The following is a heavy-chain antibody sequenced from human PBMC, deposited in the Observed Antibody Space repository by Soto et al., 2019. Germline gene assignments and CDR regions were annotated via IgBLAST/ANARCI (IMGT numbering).Heavy chain of an antibody. D-gene: IGHD6-6*01. CDR2: MHYTGFS. V-gene: IGHV4-59*02. Sequence: SETLSLTCSFSGDSVTSHYLTWIRQSPEKGLEWIGYMHYTGFSHYNPSLKSRLTISVDRSKNQFTLQLTSVTAADTAVYYCASCGIAARRGWYGMDVWGQGTTVTVSS. CDR1: GDSVTSHY. J-gene: IGHJ6*02. CDR3: ASCGIAARRGWYGMDV.